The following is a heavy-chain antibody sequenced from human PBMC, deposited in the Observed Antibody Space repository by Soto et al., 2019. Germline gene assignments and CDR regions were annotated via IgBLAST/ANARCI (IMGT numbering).Heavy chain of an antibody. CDR2: IYYSGST. V-gene: IGHV4-39*01. CDR3: ARNLHWFLEWLPGGDYYGMDV. J-gene: IGHJ6*02. D-gene: IGHD3-3*01. Sequence: QLQLQESGPGLVKPSETLSLTCTVSGGSISSSSYYWGWIRQPPGKGLEWIGSIYYSGSTYYNPSLKSRVTISVDTSKNQFSLKLSSVTAADTAVYYCARNLHWFLEWLPGGDYYGMDVWGQGTTVTVSS. CDR1: GGSISSSSYY.